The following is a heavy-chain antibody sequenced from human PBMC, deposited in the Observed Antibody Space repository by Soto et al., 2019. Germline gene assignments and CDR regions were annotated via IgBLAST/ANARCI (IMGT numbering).Heavy chain of an antibody. D-gene: IGHD2-21*01. CDR1: GGSFSGYY. V-gene: IGHV4-34*01. CDR2: INHSGST. Sequence: SETLSLTCAVYGGSFSGYYWSWIRQPPGKGLEWIGEINHSGSTNYNPSNKSRVTISVDTSKNQFSLKMSYVTAADTAVYYCARVKILVYYYYMDVWGKGTTVTVSS. J-gene: IGHJ6*03. CDR3: ARVKILVYYYYMDV.